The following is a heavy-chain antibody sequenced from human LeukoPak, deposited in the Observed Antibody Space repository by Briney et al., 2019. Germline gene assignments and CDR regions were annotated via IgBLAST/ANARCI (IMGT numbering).Heavy chain of an antibody. CDR1: GFTFSSYS. Sequence: GGSLRLSCAASGFTFSSYSMNWVRQAPGKGLEWVSSISSSSNYIYYADSVKGRFTISRDNAKNSLYLQMNSLRPDDTALYYCSTDPRLLIYWGHGTLVTVSS. D-gene: IGHD2-8*01. CDR3: STDPRLLIY. J-gene: IGHJ4*01. V-gene: IGHV3-21*04. CDR2: ISSSSNYI.